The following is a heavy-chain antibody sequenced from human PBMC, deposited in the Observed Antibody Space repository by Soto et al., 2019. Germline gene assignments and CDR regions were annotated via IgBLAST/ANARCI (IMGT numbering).Heavy chain of an antibody. V-gene: IGHV3-21*01. CDR3: FGVVIIRNSGGMDV. Sequence: PGGSLRLSCAASGFTFSSYSMNWVRQAPGKGLEWVSSISSSSSYIYYADSVKGRFTISRDNAKNSLYLQMNSLRAEDTAVYYCFGVVIIRNSGGMDVWGQGTTVTVSS. CDR2: ISSSSSYI. J-gene: IGHJ6*02. D-gene: IGHD3-3*01. CDR1: GFTFSSYS.